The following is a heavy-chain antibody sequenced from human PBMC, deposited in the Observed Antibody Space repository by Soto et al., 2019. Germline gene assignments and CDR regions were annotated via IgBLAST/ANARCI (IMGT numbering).Heavy chain of an antibody. D-gene: IGHD3-10*01. CDR2: IYYSGST. CDR3: ARVPGPYYYGSGSRRLFDP. CDR1: GGSISSGGYD. J-gene: IGHJ5*02. Sequence: SETLSLTCTVSGGSISSGGYDWSWIRQHPGKGLEWIGYIYYSGSTYYNPSLKSRVTISVDTSKNQFSLKLSSVTAADTAVYYCARVPGPYYYGSGSRRLFDPWGQGTLVTVSS. V-gene: IGHV4-31*03.